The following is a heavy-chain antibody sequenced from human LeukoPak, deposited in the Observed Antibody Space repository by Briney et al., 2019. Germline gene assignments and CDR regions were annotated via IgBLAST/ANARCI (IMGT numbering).Heavy chain of an antibody. CDR2: NSGNGVTT. D-gene: IGHD3-3*01. CDR1: GFSFSGDY. V-gene: IGHV3-64*04. CDR3: AKDAALRAYDFWSGYLLFDY. J-gene: IGHJ4*02. Sequence: GGSLRLSCAASGFSFSGDYIHWVRQAPGKGLEYVSANSGNGVTTHYTNSVKGRFTISRDNSKNTLYLQMNSLRAEDTAVYYCAKDAALRAYDFWSGYLLFDYWGQGTLVTVSS.